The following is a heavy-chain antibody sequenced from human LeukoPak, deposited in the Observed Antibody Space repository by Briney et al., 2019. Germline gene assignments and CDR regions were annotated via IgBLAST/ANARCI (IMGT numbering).Heavy chain of an antibody. CDR2: IYYSGST. V-gene: IGHV4-59*08. CDR3: ARRDIVVVPAAIGAGAFDI. D-gene: IGHD2-2*02. J-gene: IGHJ3*02. Sequence: SETLSLTCTVSGGSISSYYWNWIRQPPGKGLEWLGYIYYSGSTYYNPSLKSRVTISVDTSKNQFSLKLSSVTAADTAVYYCARRDIVVVPAAIGAGAFDIWGQGTMVTVSS. CDR1: GGSISSYY.